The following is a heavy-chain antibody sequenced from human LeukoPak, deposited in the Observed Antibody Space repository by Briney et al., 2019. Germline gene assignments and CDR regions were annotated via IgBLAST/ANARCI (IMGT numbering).Heavy chain of an antibody. CDR3: ARDVVVAATLPFDY. J-gene: IGHJ4*02. D-gene: IGHD2-15*01. CDR1: GFTFSDYY. CDR2: ISSSGSTI. V-gene: IGHV3-11*04. Sequence: GGSLRLSCAASGFTFSDYYMSWIRQAPGKGLEWVSYISSSGSTIYYADSVKGRFTISRDNAKNSLYLQMNSLRAEDTAVYYCARDVVVAATLPFDYWGQGTLVTVSS.